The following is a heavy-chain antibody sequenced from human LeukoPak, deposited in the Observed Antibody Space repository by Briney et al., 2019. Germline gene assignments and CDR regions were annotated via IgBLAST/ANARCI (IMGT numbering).Heavy chain of an antibody. CDR3: ARALTTLTYEGY. D-gene: IGHD1-1*01. CDR1: GFTFSSYT. CDR2: ISGSNSYI. J-gene: IGHJ4*02. V-gene: IGHV3-21*01. Sequence: GGSLRLSCAASGFTFSSYTMHWIRQAPGKGLEWVSSISGSNSYIFYADSVKGRFTVSRDNAKDSLYLQMNSLRAEDTAVYYCARALTTLTYEGYWGQGTLVTVSS.